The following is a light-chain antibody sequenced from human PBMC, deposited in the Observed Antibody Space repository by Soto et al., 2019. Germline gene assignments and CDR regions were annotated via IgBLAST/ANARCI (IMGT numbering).Light chain of an antibody. CDR3: QQYSAWPLT. J-gene: IGKJ4*01. Sequence: EIVMTQSPATLSVSPGERATLFCRASQSVNNNCLAWYQQKPGQAPRLLIHGASTRAAGIPARFSGSGSGTEFTLTISSLQSEDFAVYYCQQYSAWPLTVGGGTKVEIK. V-gene: IGKV3-15*01. CDR1: QSVNNN. CDR2: GAS.